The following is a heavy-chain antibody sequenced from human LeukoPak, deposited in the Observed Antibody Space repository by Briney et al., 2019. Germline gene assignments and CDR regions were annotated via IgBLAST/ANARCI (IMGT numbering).Heavy chain of an antibody. Sequence: SETLSLTCTVSGGSISSSNYSWGWIRQPPGKGLEWIGTTSYSGSAYYNPSLKSRVTMPVDTSKNQFSLKLSSVTAADTAVYYCARLYNGKRPPDLWGQGTLVTVSS. CDR1: GGSISSSNYS. D-gene: IGHD1-14*01. J-gene: IGHJ5*02. CDR2: TSYSGSA. CDR3: ARLYNGKRPPDL. V-gene: IGHV4-39*01.